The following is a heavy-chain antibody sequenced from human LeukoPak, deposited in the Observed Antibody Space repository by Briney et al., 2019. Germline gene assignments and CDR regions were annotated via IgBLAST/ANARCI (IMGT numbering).Heavy chain of an antibody. CDR2: MNPNSGNT. CDR1: GYTFTSYD. D-gene: IGHD6-13*01. V-gene: IGHV1-8*03. Sequence: ASVKVSCKASGYTFTSYDINWVRQATGQGLEWMGWMNPNSGNTGYAQKFQGRVTITRNTSISTAYMELSSLRSEDTAVYYCARDGDSSSSYYYYYMDVWGKGTTVTVSS. J-gene: IGHJ6*03. CDR3: ARDGDSSSSYYYYYMDV.